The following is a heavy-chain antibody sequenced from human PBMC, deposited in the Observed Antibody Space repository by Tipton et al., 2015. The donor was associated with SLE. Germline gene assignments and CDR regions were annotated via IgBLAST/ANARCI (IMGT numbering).Heavy chain of an antibody. CDR1: GGTISSYY. CDR2: IYYSGST. D-gene: IGHD6-13*01. V-gene: IGHV4-59*01. Sequence: LRLSCTERGGTISSYYWSWIRQPPGKGLEWIGYIYYSGSTNYNPSLKSRVTISVDTSKNQFSLKLSSVTAADTAVYYCARGRRGAAAGDYYYYYMDVWGKGTTVTVSS. J-gene: IGHJ6*03. CDR3: ARGRRGAAAGDYYYYYMDV.